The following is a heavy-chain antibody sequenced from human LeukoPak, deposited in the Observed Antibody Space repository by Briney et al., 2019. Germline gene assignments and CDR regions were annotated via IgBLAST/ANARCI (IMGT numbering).Heavy chain of an antibody. CDR2: ISGSGGST. J-gene: IGHJ4*02. CDR3: ARELPYYYDSSGYYCDY. V-gene: IGHV3-23*01. Sequence: GGSLRLSCAASGFTFSSYGMSWVRQAPGKGLEWVSAISGSGGSTYYADSVKGRFTISRDNSKNTLYLQMNCLRAEDTAVYYCARELPYYYDSSGYYCDYWGQGTLVTVSS. CDR1: GFTFSSYG. D-gene: IGHD3-22*01.